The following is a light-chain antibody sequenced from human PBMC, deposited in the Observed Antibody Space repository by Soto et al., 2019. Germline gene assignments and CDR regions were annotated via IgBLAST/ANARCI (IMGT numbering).Light chain of an antibody. CDR1: QSVLYSSNNKNY. Sequence: DIVMTQSPDSLAVSLGERATINCKSSQSVLYSSNNKNYLAWYQQKPGQPPKLLIYWASTRESGVPDRFSGSGSGTDVTLTISSLQAEDVAVYYCQQYYSTPPTFGQGTKGEIK. V-gene: IGKV4-1*01. CDR3: QQYYSTPPT. J-gene: IGKJ1*01. CDR2: WAS.